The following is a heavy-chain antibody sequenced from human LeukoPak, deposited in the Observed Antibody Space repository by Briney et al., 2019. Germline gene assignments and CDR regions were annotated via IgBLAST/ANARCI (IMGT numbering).Heavy chain of an antibody. CDR1: GLIFTKSC. Sequence: GGSLRLSCTASGLIFTKSCMSWVRQAPGKGLEWVGGIKSKMNGVAIDYAAPVKGRFTISRHDPETTLSLQMDSLQPEDTAVYYCTTGPGYCSGDNCGFWRQATLATVSS. CDR2: IKSKMNGVAI. J-gene: IGHJ4*01. CDR3: TTGPGYCSGDNCGF. V-gene: IGHV3-15*01. D-gene: IGHD2-15*01.